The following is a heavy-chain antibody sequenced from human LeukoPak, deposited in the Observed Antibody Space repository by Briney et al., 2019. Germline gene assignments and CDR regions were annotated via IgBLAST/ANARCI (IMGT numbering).Heavy chain of an antibody. CDR2: ISSSSTI. CDR3: ARDRRKQWLVPFDY. Sequence: GGSLRLSCAASGFTFSSYSMNWVRQAPGKGLEWVSYISSSSTIYYADSVKGRFTISRDNAKNSLYLQMNSLRDEDTAVYYCARDRRKQWLVPFDYWGQGTLVTVSS. CDR1: GFTFSSYS. V-gene: IGHV3-48*02. D-gene: IGHD6-19*01. J-gene: IGHJ4*02.